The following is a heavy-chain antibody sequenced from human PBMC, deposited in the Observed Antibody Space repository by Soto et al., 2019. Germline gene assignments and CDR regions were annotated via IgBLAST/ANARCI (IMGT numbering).Heavy chain of an antibody. J-gene: IGHJ4*02. CDR1: GFTFSSYT. Sequence: PGGSLRLSCAASGFTFSSYTMIWVRQAPGKGLEWVSSISSSSSYIYYADSVKGRFTISRDNAKNTLYLQMNSLGAEDTGVYYCARVPAAAPGTGPDYWGQGTLVTVSS. CDR3: ARVPAAAPGTGPDY. CDR2: ISSSSSYI. D-gene: IGHD6-13*01. V-gene: IGHV3-21*01.